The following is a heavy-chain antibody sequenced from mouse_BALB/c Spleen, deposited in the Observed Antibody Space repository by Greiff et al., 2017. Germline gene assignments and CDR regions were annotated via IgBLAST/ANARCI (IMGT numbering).Heavy chain of an antibody. CDR3: ARKAYYYAMDY. CDR2: ISSGSSTI. Sequence: DVHLVESGGGLVQPGGSRKLSCAASGFTFSSFGMHWVRQAPEKGLEWVAYISSGSSTIYYADTVKGRFTISRDNPKNTLFLQMTSLRSEDTAMYYCARKAYYYAMDYWGQGTSVTVSS. V-gene: IGHV5-17*02. D-gene: IGHD6-1*01. CDR1: GFTFSSFG. J-gene: IGHJ4*01.